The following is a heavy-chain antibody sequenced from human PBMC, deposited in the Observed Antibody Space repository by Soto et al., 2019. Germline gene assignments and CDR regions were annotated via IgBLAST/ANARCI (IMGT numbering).Heavy chain of an antibody. Sequence: QVQLVESGGGLVQPGGSLRLTCVASGFTFGSHGMHWVRQAPGKGLEWVAVISYDETNEYYVDSVEGRFTISRDNSKSTLYLQKNRLRPEDTAVYKCAKDLRTTISDYGMDVWGQGTTVTVSS. CDR3: AKDLRTTISDYGMDV. CDR2: ISYDETNE. V-gene: IGHV3-30*18. J-gene: IGHJ6*02. D-gene: IGHD1-1*01. CDR1: GFTFGSHG.